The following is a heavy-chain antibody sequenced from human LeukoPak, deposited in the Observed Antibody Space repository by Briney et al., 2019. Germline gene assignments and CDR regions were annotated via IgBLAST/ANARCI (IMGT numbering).Heavy chain of an antibody. D-gene: IGHD3-22*01. CDR3: ACDSSGYHY. Sequence: TSETLSLTCIVSGGSISSSSCYWGWIRQPPGKGLEWIGSIYYSGRTYYNPSLKSRATISADTSKNQFSQKLSSVTAADTAVYYCACDSSGYHYWGQGTLVTVSS. J-gene: IGHJ4*02. CDR1: GGSISSSSCY. CDR2: IYYSGRT. V-gene: IGHV4-39*01.